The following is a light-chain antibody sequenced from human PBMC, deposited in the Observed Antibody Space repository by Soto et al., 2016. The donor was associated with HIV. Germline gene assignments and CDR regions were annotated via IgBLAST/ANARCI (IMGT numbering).Light chain of an antibody. V-gene: IGKV1-39*01. Sequence: DIQMTQSPSSLSAFVGDRVTITCRASEKINTFLNWYQQKPGKAPKLLICGASSLQVGVPSRFSGSGSGTDFSLTISSLQPEDFATYYCQQSYTLPLTFGQGTRLEI. CDR1: EKINTF. CDR2: GAS. J-gene: IGKJ5*01. CDR3: QQSYTLPLT.